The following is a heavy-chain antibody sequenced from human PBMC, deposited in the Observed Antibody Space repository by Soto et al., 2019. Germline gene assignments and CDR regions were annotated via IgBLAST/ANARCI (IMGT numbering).Heavy chain of an antibody. CDR2: MNPNSGNT. CDR1: RYTFISYD. J-gene: IGHJ6*02. V-gene: IGHV1-8*01. D-gene: IGHD3-16*01. CDR3: ARGQEVWWNAGPLGLHGLDV. Sequence: QVQLVQSGAEVKKSGASVKVSCKASRYTFISYDINWVRQATGQGLEWMGWMNPNSGNTGYAQTFQGRITMTRNTSTNTAYMELSSLRSEDTAGYYCARGQEVWWNAGPLGLHGLDVWGQGTTVPVSS.